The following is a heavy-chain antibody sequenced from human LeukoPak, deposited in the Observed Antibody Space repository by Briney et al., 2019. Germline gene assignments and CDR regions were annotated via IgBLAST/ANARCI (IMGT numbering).Heavy chain of an antibody. V-gene: IGHV3-74*01. Sequence: GGSLRLSCAASGFTFRRYWMHWVRQAPGTGLVWVSRIHNDGSRTSYEDSVKGRFTISKDNAKNPLYLQMNGLRAQDTALYYCARERYYDILTGPLGFDYWGQGTLVTVSS. CDR2: IHNDGSRT. CDR3: ARERYYDILTGPLGFDY. J-gene: IGHJ4*02. CDR1: GFTFRRYW. D-gene: IGHD3-9*01.